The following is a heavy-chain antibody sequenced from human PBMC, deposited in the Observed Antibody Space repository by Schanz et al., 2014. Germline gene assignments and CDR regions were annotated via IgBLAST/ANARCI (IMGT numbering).Heavy chain of an antibody. D-gene: IGHD1-1*01. CDR1: GFTLSNSD. J-gene: IGHJ4*02. Sequence: DVQLLESGGGLVQPGGSLRLSCAASGFTLSNSDMHWVRQGTGKGLEWVSTIGYLGDTYYPDSVKGRFTVSRDSGQNSLYLQMNSLRAGDTAVDYCARGTDWNLHYWGQGALVTVSS. V-gene: IGHV3-13*01. CDR3: ARGTDWNLHY. CDR2: IGYLGDT.